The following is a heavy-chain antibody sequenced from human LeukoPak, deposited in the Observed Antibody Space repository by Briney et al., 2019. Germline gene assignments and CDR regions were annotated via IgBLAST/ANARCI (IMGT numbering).Heavy chain of an antibody. D-gene: IGHD3-10*01. J-gene: IGHJ5*02. V-gene: IGHV4-59*01. CDR2: TYYSGGT. CDR3: ATSPEGVLGWFDH. Sequence: SETLSLTCSVSGGSISNSYCNWIRQPPGKGPEWVGYTYYSGGTNYNPSLKSRVTISVDTSKNQFSLKLSSVTAADTAVYYCATSPEGVLGWFDHWGQGTLVTVSS. CDR1: GGSISNSY.